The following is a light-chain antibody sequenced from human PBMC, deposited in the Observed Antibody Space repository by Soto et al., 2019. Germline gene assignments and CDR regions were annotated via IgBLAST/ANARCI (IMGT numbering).Light chain of an antibody. CDR2: AAS. J-gene: IGKJ1*01. Sequence: DIQMTQSPSSLSASVGDRVTITCRARQSISSYLNWYQQKPGKAPKLLIYAASSLQSGVPSRFRGSGSGTDFTLTISRLQPEDFETYYCQQSYSTPWTVGQGTKVEIK. V-gene: IGKV1-39*01. CDR3: QQSYSTPWT. CDR1: QSISSY.